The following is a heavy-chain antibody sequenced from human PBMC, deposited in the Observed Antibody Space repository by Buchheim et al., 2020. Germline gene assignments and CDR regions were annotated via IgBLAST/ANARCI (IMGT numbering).Heavy chain of an antibody. Sequence: EVQLVESGGGLVQPGGSLRLSCAASGFTFSSHWMQWVRQGPGEGLVWVSRISGDGSGITYADSVRGRFTIPRDNAKSKLYLQMNSLRAEDTAVYYCGRVTLGATGLDSWGQGT. CDR2: ISGDGSGI. D-gene: IGHD1-26*01. CDR1: GFTFSSHW. CDR3: GRVTLGATGLDS. V-gene: IGHV3-74*01. J-gene: IGHJ4*02.